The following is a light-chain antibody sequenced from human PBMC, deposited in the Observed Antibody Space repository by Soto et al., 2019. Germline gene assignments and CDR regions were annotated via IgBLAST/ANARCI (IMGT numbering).Light chain of an antibody. Sequence: EIVMTQSXXXXSVSPGERATXXXXASRSIXKNXAWYQQKPGQSPRFLIYDASTRATGIXXXFXXSGSGTDFTLTISSLQSEDSATYYCQQYDDWPGVTFGPGTKVEIK. CDR3: QQYDDWPGVT. J-gene: IGKJ3*01. CDR2: DAS. V-gene: IGKV3-15*01. CDR1: RSIXKN.